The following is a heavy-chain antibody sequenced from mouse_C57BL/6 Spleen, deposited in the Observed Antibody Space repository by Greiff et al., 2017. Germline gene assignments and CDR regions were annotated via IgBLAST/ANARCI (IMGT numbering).Heavy chain of an antibody. Sequence: QVQLKQPGAELVKPGASVKLSCKASGYTFTSYWMQWVKQRPGQGLEWIGEIDPSDSYTNYNQKVKGKATLTVDTSSSTAYMQLSSQTSEDSAVYYCAIEDGYYWGQGTTVTVSS. J-gene: IGHJ4*01. CDR1: GYTFTSYW. CDR3: AIEDGYY. CDR2: IDPSDSYT. V-gene: IGHV1-50*01. D-gene: IGHD2-3*01.